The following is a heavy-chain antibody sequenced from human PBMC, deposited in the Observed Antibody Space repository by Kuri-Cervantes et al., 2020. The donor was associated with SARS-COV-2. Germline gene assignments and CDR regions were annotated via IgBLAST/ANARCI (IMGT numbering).Heavy chain of an antibody. CDR3: ARDRGITMVRGVISRDYNWFDP. CDR1: GFTFSDYY. J-gene: IGHJ5*02. CDR2: ISSSGSTI. D-gene: IGHD3-10*01. Sequence: GESLKISCAASGFTFSDYYMSWIRQAPGKGLEWVSYISSSGSTIYYADSVKGRFTISRDNAKNSLYLQMNSLRDEDTAVYYCARDRGITMVRGVISRDYNWFDPWGQGTLVTVSS. V-gene: IGHV3-11*04.